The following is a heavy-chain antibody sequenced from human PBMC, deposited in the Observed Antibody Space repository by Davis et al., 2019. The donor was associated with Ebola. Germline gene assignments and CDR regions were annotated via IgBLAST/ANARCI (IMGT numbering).Heavy chain of an antibody. Sequence: SATLSLTCAVSGGSFSAYYWSWIRQPPRKGLEWIGEINHSGSTNYNPSLKSRVTISVDTSKNQFSLKLSSVTAADTAVYCCARKRPFDSNYNWFDPWGQGTLVTVSS. J-gene: IGHJ5*02. CDR1: GGSFSAYY. D-gene: IGHD4-11*01. CDR3: ARKRPFDSNYNWFDP. V-gene: IGHV4-34*01. CDR2: INHSGST.